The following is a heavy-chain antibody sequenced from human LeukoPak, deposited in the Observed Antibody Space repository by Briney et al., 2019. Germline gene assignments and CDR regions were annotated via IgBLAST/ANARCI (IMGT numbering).Heavy chain of an antibody. CDR1: GFTFSDYW. J-gene: IGHJ4*02. Sequence: GGSLRLSCAASGFTFSDYWIHWVRQAPGKGLVWVSRINTDGSITNYADSVKGRFSISRDNAKNTLYLQMSSLRAEDTAVYYCARENKGYTSGFFDCWGQGTLVTVSS. CDR2: INTDGSIT. CDR3: ARENKGYTSGFFDC. D-gene: IGHD6-19*01. V-gene: IGHV3-74*01.